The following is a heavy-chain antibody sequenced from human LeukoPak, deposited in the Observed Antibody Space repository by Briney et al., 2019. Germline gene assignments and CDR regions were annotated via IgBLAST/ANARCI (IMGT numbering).Heavy chain of an antibody. CDR2: ISSSRSYI. Sequence: GGSLRRTCAASGFTFSSYSMTWVRQAPGKGLEWVSSISSSRSYIYDADSVKGRFTISRDNAKNSLYLQTNSLTAEDTAVYYCARDSYYYGTGSYYRTPYPYYGMDVWGQGTTVTVSS. CDR3: ARDSYYYGTGSYYRTPYPYYGMDV. V-gene: IGHV3-21*01. D-gene: IGHD3-10*01. J-gene: IGHJ6*02. CDR1: GFTFSSYS.